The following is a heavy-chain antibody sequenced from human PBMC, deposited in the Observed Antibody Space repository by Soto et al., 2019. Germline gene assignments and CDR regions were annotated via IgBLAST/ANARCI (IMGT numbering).Heavy chain of an antibody. CDR1: GYSFTVYH. J-gene: IGHJ2*01. D-gene: IGHD3-3*01. CDR2: INTDSGGT. Sequence: QVQLVQSGAEVKKPGASVKVSCKASGYSFTVYHMHWVRQAPGQGLEWMGWINTDSGGTKYAQKFEGRVTMSRDTSIITAYMELSNLISDDTAVYYCAREIRSGYYKYWYFDLWGRGTLITVSS. V-gene: IGHV1-2*02. CDR3: AREIRSGYYKYWYFDL.